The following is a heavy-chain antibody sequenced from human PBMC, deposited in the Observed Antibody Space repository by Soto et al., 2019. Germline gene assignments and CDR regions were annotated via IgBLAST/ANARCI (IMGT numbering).Heavy chain of an antibody. CDR3: ARTVLRFLEWLADWGYFDL. CDR2: IIPIFGTA. D-gene: IGHD3-3*01. V-gene: IGHV1-69*12. J-gene: IGHJ2*01. Sequence: QVQLVQSGAEVKKPGSSVKVSCKASGGTFSSYAISWVRQAPGQGLEWMGGIIPIFGTANYAQKFQGRVTITADESTSTAYMELSSLRSEDTAVYYCARTVLRFLEWLADWGYFDLWGRGTLVTVSS. CDR1: GGTFSSYA.